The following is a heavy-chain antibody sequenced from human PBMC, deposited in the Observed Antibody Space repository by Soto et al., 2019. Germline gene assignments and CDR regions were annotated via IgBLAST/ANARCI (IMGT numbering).Heavy chain of an antibody. V-gene: IGHV3-30-3*01. CDR1: GFTFSSYA. Sequence: QVQLVESGGGVVQPGSSLRLSCAASGFTFSSYAMHWVRQAPGKGLEWVAVISYDGSNKYYADSVKGRFTISRDNSKNTLYLQMNSLRAEDTAVYYCARSITIFGVVEYYFDYWGQGTLVTVSS. CDR3: ARSITIFGVVEYYFDY. CDR2: ISYDGSNK. J-gene: IGHJ4*02. D-gene: IGHD3-3*01.